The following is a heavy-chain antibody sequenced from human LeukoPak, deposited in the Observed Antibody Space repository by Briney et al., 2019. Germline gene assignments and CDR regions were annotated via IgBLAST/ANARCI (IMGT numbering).Heavy chain of an antibody. Sequence: PGGSLRLSCAASGFSFSSYAMSWVRQAPGKGLEWVSSVSESGDGTYYADSVMGRFIISRDNSRKTFHLQMGSLRADDTAMYYCAKGKVNHLGALDFWGQGTLVTVSS. CDR3: AKGKVNHLGALDF. V-gene: IGHV3-23*01. CDR1: GFSFSSYA. D-gene: IGHD1-26*01. CDR2: VSESGDGT. J-gene: IGHJ4*02.